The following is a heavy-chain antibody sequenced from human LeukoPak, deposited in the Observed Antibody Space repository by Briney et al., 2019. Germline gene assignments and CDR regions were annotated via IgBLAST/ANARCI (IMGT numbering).Heavy chain of an antibody. CDR2: IYYSGST. D-gene: IGHD3-22*01. J-gene: IGHJ4*02. V-gene: IGHV4-31*03. CDR3: ARRLIVVAVFDY. Sequence: SQTLSLTCTVSGGSISSGGYYWSWIRQHPGKGLEWIGYIYYSGSTYYNPSLKSRVTISADTSKNQFSLKLSSVTAADTAVYYCARRLIVVAVFDYWGQGTLVTVSS. CDR1: GGSISSGGYY.